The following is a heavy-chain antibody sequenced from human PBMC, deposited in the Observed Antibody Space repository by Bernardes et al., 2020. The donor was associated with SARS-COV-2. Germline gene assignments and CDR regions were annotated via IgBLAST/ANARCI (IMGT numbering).Heavy chain of an antibody. J-gene: IGHJ4*02. V-gene: IGHV3-64*01. Sequence: VGSLRLSCAASGFTFSSYAMHWVRQAPGKGLEYVSAISSNGGSTYYANSVKGRFTISRDNSKNTLYLQMGSLRAEDMAVYYCARDYGSGSALDYWGQGT. CDR2: ISSNGGST. D-gene: IGHD3-10*01. CDR1: GFTFSSYA. CDR3: ARDYGSGSALDY.